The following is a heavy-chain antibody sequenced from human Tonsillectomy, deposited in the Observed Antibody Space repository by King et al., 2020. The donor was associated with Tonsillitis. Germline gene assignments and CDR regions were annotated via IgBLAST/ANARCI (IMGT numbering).Heavy chain of an antibody. CDR3: ARDGGGYYYDSSGYFDY. CDR1: GDSISSYY. D-gene: IGHD3-22*01. V-gene: IGHV4-59*01. Sequence: HVQLQESGPGLVKPSETLSLTCTDSGDSISSYYWSWIRQSPGKGLEWIGYFYYSGSTNFNPSLKSRVAMSVDTSKNQFSLRLSSVTAADTAVYYCARDGGGYYYDSSGYFDYWGQGALVTVSS. CDR2: FYYSGST. J-gene: IGHJ4*02.